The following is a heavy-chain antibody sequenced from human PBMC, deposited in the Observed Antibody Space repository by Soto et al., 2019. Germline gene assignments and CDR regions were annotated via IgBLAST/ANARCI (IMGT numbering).Heavy chain of an antibody. V-gene: IGHV3-23*01. Sequence: GGSLRLSCAASGFTFSSYAMSWVRQAPGKGLEWVSAISGSGGSTYYADSGKGRFTISRDNSKNTLYLQMNSLRAEDTAVYYCAKDPANYCSGGSCSPYYYYYGMDVWGQGTTVTVSS. D-gene: IGHD2-15*01. J-gene: IGHJ6*02. CDR3: AKDPANYCSGGSCSPYYYYYGMDV. CDR1: GFTFSSYA. CDR2: ISGSGGST.